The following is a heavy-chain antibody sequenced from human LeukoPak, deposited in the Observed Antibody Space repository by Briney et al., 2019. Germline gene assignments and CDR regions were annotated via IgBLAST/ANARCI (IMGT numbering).Heavy chain of an antibody. D-gene: IGHD5-12*01. Sequence: GGSLRLSCAVSGFTFDDYAMHWVRQVPGKGLEGVSGINWNSDSIGYAVRGRFTISRDNAKNSLYLQMNSLRVEDTALYYCVTNGGGDSGYGNFDYWGQGTLVTVSS. CDR3: VTNGGGDSGYGNFDY. V-gene: IGHV3-9*01. J-gene: IGHJ4*02. CDR1: GFTFDDYA. CDR2: INWNSDSI.